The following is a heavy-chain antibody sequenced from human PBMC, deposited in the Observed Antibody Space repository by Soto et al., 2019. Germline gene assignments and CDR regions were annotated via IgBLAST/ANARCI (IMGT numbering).Heavy chain of an antibody. CDR2: IYYSGST. CDR1: GGCISSSSYY. V-gene: IGHV4-39*01. D-gene: IGHD3-10*01. Sequence: PSETLSLTCTVSGGCISSSSYYWGWIRQPPGKGLEWIGSIYYSGSTYYNPSLKSRVTISVDTSKNQFSLKLSSVTAADTAVYYCARLGFGTYWGQGTLVTVSS. CDR3: ARLGFGTY. J-gene: IGHJ4*02.